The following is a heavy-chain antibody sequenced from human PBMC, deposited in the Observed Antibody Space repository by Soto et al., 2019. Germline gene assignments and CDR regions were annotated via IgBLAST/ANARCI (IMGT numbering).Heavy chain of an antibody. D-gene: IGHD4-17*01. J-gene: IGHJ5*02. CDR3: ARGNGDYGENWFDP. Sequence: ASVKVSCKASGYTFTSYAMHWVCQAPGQRLEWMGWINAGNGNTKYSQKFQGRVTITRDTSASTAYMELSSLRSEDTAVYYCARGNGDYGENWFDPWGQGTLVTVSS. CDR1: GYTFTSYA. CDR2: INAGNGNT. V-gene: IGHV1-3*01.